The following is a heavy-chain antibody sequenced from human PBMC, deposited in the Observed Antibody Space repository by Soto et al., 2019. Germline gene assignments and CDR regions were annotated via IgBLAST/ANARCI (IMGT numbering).Heavy chain of an antibody. V-gene: IGHV4-34*01. CDR3: ARLWFGELYWFDP. J-gene: IGHJ5*02. CDR2: INHSGST. Sequence: PSETLSLTCAVYGGSFSGYYWSWIRQPPGKGLEWIGEINHSGSTNYNPSLKSRVTISVDTSKNQFSLKLSSVTAADTAVYYCARLWFGELYWFDPWGQGTLVTVSS. D-gene: IGHD3-10*01. CDR1: GGSFSGYY.